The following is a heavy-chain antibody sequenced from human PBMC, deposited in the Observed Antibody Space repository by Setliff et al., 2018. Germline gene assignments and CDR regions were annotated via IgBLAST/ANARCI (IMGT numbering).Heavy chain of an antibody. J-gene: IGHJ4*02. V-gene: IGHV1-18*01. CDR1: GYTFTNFG. CDR3: TRSRAPRVVLAADFDF. D-gene: IGHD3-16*01. CDR2: IITSTGKT. Sequence: ASVKVSCKASGYTFTNFGFHWLRQAPGQGLEWMAMIITSTGKTSYAQKFQGRVTVTTDTYTGTGYMELRSLRSDDTAMYFCTRSRAPRVVLAADFDFWGQGTLVTVSS.